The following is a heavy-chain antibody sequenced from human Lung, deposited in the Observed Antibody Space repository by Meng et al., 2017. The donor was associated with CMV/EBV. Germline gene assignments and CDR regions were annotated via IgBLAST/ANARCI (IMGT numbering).Heavy chain of an antibody. D-gene: IGHD6-19*01. CDR3: ATDLRGRAVAGTYYYYGMYF. V-gene: IGHV3-15*01. CDR2: IKSKIDGGTT. J-gene: IGHJ6*02. CDR1: GFTFSDAW. Sequence: GGSXRLXCAASGFTFSDAWMSWVRQAPGKGLEWVGRIKSKIDGGTTDYVAPVKGRFTISRDDSRNTLYLQMNSLKTEDTAVYYCATDLRGRAVAGTYYYYGMYFXGQGXKVTFSS.